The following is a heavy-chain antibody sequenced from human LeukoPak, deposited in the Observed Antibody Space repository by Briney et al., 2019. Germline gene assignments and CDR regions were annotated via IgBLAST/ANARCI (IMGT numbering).Heavy chain of an antibody. Sequence: GGSLRLSCAASGFTFSSYGMHWVRQAPGKGLEWVAVISYDGSNKYYADSVKGRFTISRDNSKNTLYLQMNSLRAEDTAVYYCAKDSRGYSGYNFDYWGQGTLVTVSS. D-gene: IGHD5-12*01. V-gene: IGHV3-30*18. J-gene: IGHJ4*02. CDR3: AKDSRGYSGYNFDY. CDR2: ISYDGSNK. CDR1: GFTFSSYG.